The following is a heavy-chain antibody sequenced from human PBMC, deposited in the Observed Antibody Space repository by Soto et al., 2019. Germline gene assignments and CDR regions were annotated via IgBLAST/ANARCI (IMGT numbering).Heavy chain of an antibody. CDR1: GASVCGDGSY. CDR3: ARDLGSEQWFFDN. V-gene: IGHV4-31*03. D-gene: IGHD6-19*01. Sequence: QVQLQESGPGLVKPSQTLSLTCLVSGASVCGDGSYCSWIRQHPGKGLEFIGYIHNSGSTYSNPSLETRVAMSIDTSKNQFSLRLSSVTAADSAVYFCARDLGSEQWFFDNWGQGILVTVSS. CDR2: IHNSGST. J-gene: IGHJ4*02.